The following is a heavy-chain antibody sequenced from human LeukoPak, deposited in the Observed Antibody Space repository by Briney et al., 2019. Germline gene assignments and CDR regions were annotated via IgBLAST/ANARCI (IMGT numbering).Heavy chain of an antibody. D-gene: IGHD6-19*01. CDR2: IIPIFGTA. CDR1: GGTFSSYA. V-gene: IGHV1-69*06. J-gene: IGHJ4*02. Sequence: ASVKVSCKASGGTFSSYAISWVGQAPGQGLEWMGGIIPIFGTANYAQKFQGRGTITADKSTSTAYMELSSLRPEDTPVYHCARDHGSGPYYFDYWGQGTLVTVSS. CDR3: ARDHGSGPYYFDY.